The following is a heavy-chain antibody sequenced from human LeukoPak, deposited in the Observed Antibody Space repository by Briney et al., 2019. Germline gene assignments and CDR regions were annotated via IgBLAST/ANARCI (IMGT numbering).Heavy chain of an antibody. Sequence: LXCAASXFTXSSYGMHWVRQAPGKGXEWVAVXSYDGSNKYYADSVKGRFTISRDNSKNTLYLQMNSLRAEDTAVYYCAKGVAVVVVPAAMDYWGQGTLVTVSS. V-gene: IGHV3-30*18. D-gene: IGHD2-2*01. J-gene: IGHJ4*02. CDR3: AKGVAVVVVPAAMDY. CDR1: XFTXSSYG. CDR2: XSYDGSNK.